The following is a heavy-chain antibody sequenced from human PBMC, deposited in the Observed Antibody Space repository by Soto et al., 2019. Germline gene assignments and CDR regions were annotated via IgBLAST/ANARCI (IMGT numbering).Heavy chain of an antibody. Sequence: GGSLRLSCAASGFTFSDYYMTWIRQAPGKGLEWLSYITTSGTAIYYADSVKGRFTVSRDNAKNSLFLQMNSLRAEDTAVYHCAKADSGYETEGDAFDIWGQGTMVTVSS. D-gene: IGHD5-12*01. CDR1: GFTFSDYY. J-gene: IGHJ3*02. CDR3: AKADSGYETEGDAFDI. V-gene: IGHV3-11*01. CDR2: ITTSGTAI.